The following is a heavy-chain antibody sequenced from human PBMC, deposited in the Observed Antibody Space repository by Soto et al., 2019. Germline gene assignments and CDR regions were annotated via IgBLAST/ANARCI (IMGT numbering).Heavy chain of an antibody. Sequence: SGPTVVHPTQTLTLTCTFSGFSLSTRPVGVGWIRQPPGKALEWLALIYWDDDKRYRPSLKSRLTIAKDTSKNLVILIMTNMDPEDTATYYCAHRAYYYGSGSYYTHWGQGILVTVSS. D-gene: IGHD3-10*01. CDR3: AHRAYYYGSGSYYTH. V-gene: IGHV2-5*02. J-gene: IGHJ4*02. CDR2: IYWDDDK. CDR1: GFSLSTRPVG.